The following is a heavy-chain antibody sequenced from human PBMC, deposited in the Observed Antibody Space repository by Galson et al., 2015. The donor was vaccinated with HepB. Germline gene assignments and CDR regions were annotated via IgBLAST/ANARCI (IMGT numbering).Heavy chain of an antibody. CDR1: GGSISSYY. V-gene: IGHV4-59*08. CDR3: AGQTSGNYHYWYFDL. Sequence: LTCTVSGGSISSYYWSWIRQPPGKGLEWIGYMYYRGSTNYNPSLKSRVTISVDASKNYFSLKLSSVTAADTAVYYCAGQTSGNYHYWYFDLWGRGTLVTVSS. D-gene: IGHD1-26*01. J-gene: IGHJ2*01. CDR2: MYYRGST.